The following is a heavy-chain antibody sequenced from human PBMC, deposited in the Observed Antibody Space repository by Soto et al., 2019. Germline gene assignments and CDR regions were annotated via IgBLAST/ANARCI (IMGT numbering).Heavy chain of an antibody. J-gene: IGHJ4*02. CDR3: ARDVVYSSFYYFDY. V-gene: IGHV1-8*01. CDR1: GLAFPIDD. CDR2: MNPSGRNT. D-gene: IGHD6-6*01. Sequence: GPSVKVSCKASGLAFPIDDIIWVRQTIGQGLEFMGWMNPSGRNTGYAQKFQGRATFTWNTPTSTAYMDLSGLRSEDTAVYYCARDVVYSSFYYFDYWSQGTLVIVSS.